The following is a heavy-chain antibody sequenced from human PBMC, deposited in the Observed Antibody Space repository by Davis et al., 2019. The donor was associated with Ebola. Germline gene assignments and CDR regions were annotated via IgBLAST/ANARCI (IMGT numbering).Heavy chain of an antibody. D-gene: IGHD2-2*01. CDR2: IRSKAYGGTT. CDR3: TRDPGEVPAANYYYYYGMDV. V-gene: IGHV3-49*04. J-gene: IGHJ6*02. CDR1: GFTFGDYA. Sequence: GESLKISCTASGFTFGDYAMSWVRQAPGKGLEWVGFIRSKAYGGTTEYAASVKGRFTISRDDSKSIAYLQMNSLKTEDTAVYYCTRDPGEVPAANYYYYYGMDVWGQGTTVTVSS.